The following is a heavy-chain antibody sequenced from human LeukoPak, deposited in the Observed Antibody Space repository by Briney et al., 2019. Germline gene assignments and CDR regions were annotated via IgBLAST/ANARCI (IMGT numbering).Heavy chain of an antibody. Sequence: SETLSLTCAVSGDSISSSNWGSWVRQPPGKGLEWIGEIYHTGSTNYNPSLKSRVTISVDKSKNQFSLKLSSVTAADTAVYYCAGGGSGSYSLNYWGQGTLVTVSS. CDR3: AGGGSGSYSLNY. D-gene: IGHD3-10*01. V-gene: IGHV4-4*02. CDR2: IYHTGST. J-gene: IGHJ4*02. CDR1: GDSISSSNW.